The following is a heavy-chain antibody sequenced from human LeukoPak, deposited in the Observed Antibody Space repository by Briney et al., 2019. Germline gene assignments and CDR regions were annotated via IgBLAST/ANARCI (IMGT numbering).Heavy chain of an antibody. J-gene: IGHJ6*02. CDR3: ALGNHGDYYGMDV. V-gene: IGHV1-46*01. Sequence: ASVKVSCKASGYTFTSYYMHWVRQAPGQGLEWMGIINPSGGSTSYAQKFQGRVTMTRDTSTSTVYMELSSLRSEDTAVHYCALGNHGDYYGMDVWGQGTTVTVSS. CDR2: INPSGGST. CDR1: GYTFTSYY. D-gene: IGHD2/OR15-2a*01.